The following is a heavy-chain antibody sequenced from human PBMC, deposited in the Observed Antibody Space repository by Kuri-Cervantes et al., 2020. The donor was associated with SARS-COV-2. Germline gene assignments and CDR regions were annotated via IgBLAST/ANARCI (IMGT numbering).Heavy chain of an antibody. CDR1: GGSISSYY. V-gene: IGHV4-4*07. CDR2: IYTSGST. J-gene: IGHJ6*02. CDR3: ARRGEVFTLDV. Sequence: ESLKISCTVSGGSISSYYWSWIRQPAGKGLEWIGRIYTSGSTNYNPSLKSRVTMSVDTSKNQFSLNLTSVTTADTAVYYCARRGEVFTLDVWGQGTTVTVSS. D-gene: IGHD3-10*01.